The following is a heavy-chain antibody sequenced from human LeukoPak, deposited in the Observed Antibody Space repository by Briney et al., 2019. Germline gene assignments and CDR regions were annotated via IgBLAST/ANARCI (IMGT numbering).Heavy chain of an antibody. CDR3: ATDSGSYWAGY. CDR1: GYTLTELS. Sequence: ASVKVSCKVSGYTLTELSMHWVRQAPGKGLEWMGGFDPERGATIYAQKFQGRVTMTENTSTDTAYMKLNSLRSEDTAVYYCATDSGSYWAGYWGQGTLVTVSS. J-gene: IGHJ4*02. D-gene: IGHD1-26*01. CDR2: FDPERGAT. V-gene: IGHV1-24*01.